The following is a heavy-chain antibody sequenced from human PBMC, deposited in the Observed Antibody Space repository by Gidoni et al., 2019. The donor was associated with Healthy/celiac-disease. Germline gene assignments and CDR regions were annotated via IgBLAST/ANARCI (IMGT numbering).Heavy chain of an antibody. CDR3: ASSGYYDPYFDY. V-gene: IGHV3-7*03. J-gene: IGHJ4*02. Sequence: YVDSVKGRFTISRDNAKNSLYLQMNSLRAEDTAVYYCASSGYYDPYFDYWGQGTLVTVSS. D-gene: IGHD3-22*01.